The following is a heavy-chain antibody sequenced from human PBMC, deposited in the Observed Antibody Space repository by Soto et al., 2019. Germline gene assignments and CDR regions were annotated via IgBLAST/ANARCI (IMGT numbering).Heavy chain of an antibody. Sequence: QLQLQESGPGLVKPSETLSLTCTVSGGSISSSSYYWGWIRQPPGKGLEWIGSIYYSGSTYYNPSLKSRVTISVDTSKNQFSLKLSSVTAADTAVYYCARSIAALIGPRYDYWGQGTLVTVSS. CDR1: GGSISSSSYY. V-gene: IGHV4-39*01. J-gene: IGHJ4*02. CDR3: ARSIAALIGPRYDY. D-gene: IGHD6-6*01. CDR2: IYYSGST.